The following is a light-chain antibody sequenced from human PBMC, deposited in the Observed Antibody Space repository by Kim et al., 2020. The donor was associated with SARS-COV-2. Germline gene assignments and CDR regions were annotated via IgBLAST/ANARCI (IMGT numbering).Light chain of an antibody. J-gene: IGLJ3*02. CDR2: YDR. CDR1: NIGSKS. V-gene: IGLV3-21*04. CDR3: HVWDSSSDHSV. Sequence: SYEMTQPPSVSVAPGKTASITCGGNNIGSKSVHWYQQKPGQAPVLVIYYDRDRPAGIPERFSGSNSGNTATLTISRVEAGDEADYYCHVWDSSSDHSVFGGGTQLTVL.